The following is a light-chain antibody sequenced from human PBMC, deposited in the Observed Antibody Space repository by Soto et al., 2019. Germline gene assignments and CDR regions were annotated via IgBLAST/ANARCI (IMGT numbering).Light chain of an antibody. V-gene: IGLV2-11*01. Sequence: QSALTQPRSVSGSPGQSVTISCTGTSSDVGGYNYVSWYQQHPGKAPKLMIYDVSKRPSGVPDRFSGSKSGNTASLTISGLQAEDEADYYCCSYAGSPRFDVFGTGTKVTVL. CDR2: DVS. CDR1: SSDVGGYNY. CDR3: CSYAGSPRFDV. J-gene: IGLJ1*01.